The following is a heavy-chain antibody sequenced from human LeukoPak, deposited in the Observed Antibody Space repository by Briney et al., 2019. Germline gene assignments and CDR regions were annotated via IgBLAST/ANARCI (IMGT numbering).Heavy chain of an antibody. CDR2: IYTSGST. CDR3: AREGAYYDFWSGYFDY. D-gene: IGHD3-3*01. V-gene: IGHV4-4*07. Sequence: PSETLSLTCTVSGGSISSYYWSWIRQPAGKGLEWIGRIYTSGSTNYNPSLKSRVTMSVDTSKNQFPLKLSSVTAADTAVYYCAREGAYYDFWSGYFDYWGQGTLVTVSS. CDR1: GGSISSYY. J-gene: IGHJ4*02.